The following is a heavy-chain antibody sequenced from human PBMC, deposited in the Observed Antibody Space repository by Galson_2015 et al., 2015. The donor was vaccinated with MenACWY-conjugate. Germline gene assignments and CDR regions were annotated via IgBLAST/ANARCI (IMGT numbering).Heavy chain of an antibody. CDR2: ISAYNGNT. J-gene: IGHJ3*01. CDR3: ARDHWSLTPRSSGYQDDAFDL. CDR1: GYTFTNYG. D-gene: IGHD5-12*01. V-gene: IGHV1-18*01. Sequence: SVKVSCKASGYTFTNYGVSWVRQAPGQGLEWMGWISAYNGNTNYAQKLQARVTLTTDTSTNIAYMELRSLRSDDTAVYFCARDHWSLTPRSSGYQDDAFDLWGQGTMVTVSS.